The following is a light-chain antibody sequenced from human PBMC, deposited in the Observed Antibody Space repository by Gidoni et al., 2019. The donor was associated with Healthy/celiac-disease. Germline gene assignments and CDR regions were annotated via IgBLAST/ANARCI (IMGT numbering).Light chain of an antibody. CDR3: QQSYSTREFT. Sequence: DIQMTQSPSSLSASVGDRVTITCRASQSISSYLNWYQQKPGKAPQLLIYAASSLQSGVPSRFSGSGSGTDFTLTISSLQPEDFATYYCQQSYSTREFTFGPGTKVDIK. CDR1: QSISSY. J-gene: IGKJ3*01. V-gene: IGKV1-39*01. CDR2: AAS.